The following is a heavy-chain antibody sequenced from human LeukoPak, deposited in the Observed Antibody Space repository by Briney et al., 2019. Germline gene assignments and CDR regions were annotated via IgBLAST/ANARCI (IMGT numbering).Heavy chain of an antibody. V-gene: IGHV4-59*01. CDR1: GGSISSYY. Sequence: SETLSLTCTVSGGSISSYYWSWIRQPPGKGLEWIGYIYYSGSTNYNPSLKSRVTISVDASKNQFSLELSSVTAADTAVYYCARWGSITTARFDYWGQGTLVTVSS. D-gene: IGHD3-16*01. CDR2: IYYSGST. CDR3: ARWGSITTARFDY. J-gene: IGHJ4*02.